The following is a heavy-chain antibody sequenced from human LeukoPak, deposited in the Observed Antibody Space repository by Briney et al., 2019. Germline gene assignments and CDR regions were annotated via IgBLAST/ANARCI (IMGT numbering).Heavy chain of an antibody. Sequence: SVKVSCKASGGTFSSYTISWVRQAPGQGLEWMGRIIPILGIANYAQKFQGRVTIIADKSTSTAYMELSSLRSEDTAVYYCARAPTGDPLLDYWGQGTLVTVSS. V-gene: IGHV1-69*02. CDR3: ARAPTGDPLLDY. CDR2: IIPILGIA. J-gene: IGHJ4*02. CDR1: GGTFSSYT.